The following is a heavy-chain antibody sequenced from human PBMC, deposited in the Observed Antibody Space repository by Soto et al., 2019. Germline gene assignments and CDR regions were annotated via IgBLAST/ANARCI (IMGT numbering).Heavy chain of an antibody. J-gene: IGHJ4*02. CDR2: IYYSGST. CDR3: ARYYFDSSGPSDALDY. V-gene: IGHV4-30-4*01. D-gene: IGHD3-22*01. CDR1: GGSISSDKYY. Sequence: PSETLSLTCSVSGGSISSDKYYWSWVRQPPGKGLEWIGYIYYSGSTYYNPSLKSRLTISVDTSKNQFSLKLSSVTAADTAVYYCARYYFDSSGPSDALDYWGQGTMVTVYS.